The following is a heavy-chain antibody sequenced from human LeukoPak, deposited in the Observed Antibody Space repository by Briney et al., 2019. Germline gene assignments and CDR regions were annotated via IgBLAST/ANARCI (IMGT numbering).Heavy chain of an antibody. J-gene: IGHJ3*02. CDR3: ARGNRDGYNYYAFDI. V-gene: IGHV1-69*04. CDR2: IIPILGIA. CDR1: GGTFSSYA. D-gene: IGHD5-24*01. Sequence: GASVKVPCKASGGTFSSYAISWVRQAPGQGLGWMGRIIPILGIANDAQKFQGRVTITADKSTSTAYMELSSLRSEDTAVYYCARGNRDGYNYYAFDIWGQGTMVTVSS.